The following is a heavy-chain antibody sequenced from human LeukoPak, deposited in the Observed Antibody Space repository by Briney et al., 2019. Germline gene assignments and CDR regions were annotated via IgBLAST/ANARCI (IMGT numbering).Heavy chain of an antibody. J-gene: IGHJ4*02. CDR3: ATGGTYSYGDTTYHTFDY. V-gene: IGHV1-24*01. Sequence: ASGKVSSKVSGYTLTEVSIHWVRQTPGEGLEWLGGSDAEDGETIYAQKFQGRVYMTEDTSTDTANMELSSLRSEDTAVYYCATGGTYSYGDTTYHTFDYWGQGTLLTVSS. CDR2: SDAEDGET. D-gene: IGHD3-10*01. CDR1: GYTLTEVS.